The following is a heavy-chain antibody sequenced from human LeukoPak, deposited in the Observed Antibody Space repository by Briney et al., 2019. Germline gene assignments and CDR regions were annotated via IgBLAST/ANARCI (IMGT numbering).Heavy chain of an antibody. CDR1: GFTFSSYS. D-gene: IGHD1-26*01. CDR2: ISSSSSYI. J-gene: IGHJ4*02. CDR3: VRHSAWELHGYFDY. Sequence: GGSLRLSCAASGFTFSSYSMNWVRQAPGKGLEWVSSISSSSSYIYYADSVKGRFTISRDNSKNTLYLQMNSLRAEDTAVYYCVRHSAWELHGYFDYWGQGTLVTVSS. V-gene: IGHV3-21*01.